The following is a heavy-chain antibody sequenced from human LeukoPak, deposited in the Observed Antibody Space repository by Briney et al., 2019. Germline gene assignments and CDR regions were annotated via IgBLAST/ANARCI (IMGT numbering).Heavy chain of an antibody. V-gene: IGHV1-8*01. CDR3: ARGRIQLWLLYSTQGYYYYYMDV. D-gene: IGHD5-18*01. Sequence: ASVKVSCKASGYTFTSYDINWVRQATGQGLEWMGWMNPNSGNTGYAQKFQGRVTMTRNTSISTAYMELSSLRSEDTAVYSFARGRIQLWLLYSTQGYYYYYMDVWGKGTTVTVSS. J-gene: IGHJ6*03. CDR1: GYTFTSYD. CDR2: MNPNSGNT.